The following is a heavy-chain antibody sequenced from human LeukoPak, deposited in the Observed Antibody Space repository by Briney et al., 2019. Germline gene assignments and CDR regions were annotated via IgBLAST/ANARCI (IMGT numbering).Heavy chain of an antibody. Sequence: GGSLRLSCAASGFTFSSYAMSWVRQAPGKGLEWVSAISGSGGSTYYADSVKGRFTISRDNSKNTLYLQMNSLRAEDTAVYYCASYSPPMDHYYYYYMDVWGKGTTVTVSS. V-gene: IGHV3-23*01. J-gene: IGHJ6*03. CDR1: GFTFSSYA. CDR2: ISGSGGST. D-gene: IGHD4-11*01. CDR3: ASYSPPMDHYYYYYMDV.